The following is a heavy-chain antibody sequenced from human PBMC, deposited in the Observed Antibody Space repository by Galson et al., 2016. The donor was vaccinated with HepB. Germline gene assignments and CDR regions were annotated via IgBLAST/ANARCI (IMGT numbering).Heavy chain of an antibody. CDR2: IYHSGNT. J-gene: IGHJ6*02. CDR3: AREGVVAGRRDYYYGMDV. CDR1: GGSISSHY. Sequence: ETLSLTCTVSGGSISSHYWSWIRQPPGKGLEWIGYIYHSGNTYYNPSRRSRVPMSVDTSRHQFSLKLTSVGAADAAVYYCAREGVVAGRRDYYYGMDVWGQGTTVTVSS. D-gene: IGHD6-19*01. V-gene: IGHV4-59*11.